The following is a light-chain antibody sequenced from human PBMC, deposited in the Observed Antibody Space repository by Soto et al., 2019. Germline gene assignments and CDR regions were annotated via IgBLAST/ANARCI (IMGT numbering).Light chain of an antibody. V-gene: IGKV4-1*01. CDR1: QSIFYSSNNKNY. CDR2: WAS. CDR3: HQYYTIPCT. Sequence: IVMTQSPDSLAVSLGERATINCKSSQSIFYSSNNKNYLTWYQQKPGQPPKLLIYWASTRESGVPDRFSGSGSGTDFTLTISSLQAEDVAVYYCHQYYTIPCTFGQGTKLEIK. J-gene: IGKJ2*02.